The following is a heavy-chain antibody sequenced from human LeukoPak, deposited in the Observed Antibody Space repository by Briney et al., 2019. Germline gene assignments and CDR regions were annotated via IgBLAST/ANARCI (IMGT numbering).Heavy chain of an antibody. V-gene: IGHV1-24*01. Sequence: ASVKVSCKVSGYTLTELSMHWVRQAPGKGLEWMGGFDPEDGETIYAQKFQGRVTMTEDTSTDTAYMELSSLRSEDTAVYYCATLYYYDSSGYYYALGYFQHWGQSTLVTVSS. D-gene: IGHD3-22*01. CDR2: FDPEDGET. J-gene: IGHJ1*01. CDR3: ATLYYYDSSGYYYALGYFQH. CDR1: GYTLTELS.